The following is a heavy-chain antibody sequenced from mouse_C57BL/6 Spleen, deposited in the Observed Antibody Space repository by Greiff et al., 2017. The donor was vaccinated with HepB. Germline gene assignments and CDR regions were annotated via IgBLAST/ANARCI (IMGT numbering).Heavy chain of an antibody. V-gene: IGHV5-17*01. CDR3: ASYGNSLFDY. D-gene: IGHD2-1*01. CDR1: GFTFSDYG. J-gene: IGHJ2*01. CDR2: ISSGSSTI. Sequence: EVKLVESGGGLVKPGGSLKLSCAASGFTFSDYGMHWVRQAPEKGLEWVAYISSGSSTIYYADTVKGRFTISRDNAKNTLFLQMTSLRSEDTAMYYCASYGNSLFDYWGQGTTLTVSS.